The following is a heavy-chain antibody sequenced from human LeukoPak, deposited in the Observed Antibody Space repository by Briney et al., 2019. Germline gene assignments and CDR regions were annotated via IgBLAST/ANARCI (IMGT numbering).Heavy chain of an antibody. J-gene: IGHJ3*02. V-gene: IGHV4-4*07. D-gene: IGHD2-15*01. CDR1: GASISNYY. Sequence: SETLSLTCTVSGASISNYYCSWIRQPAGKGLEWVGRKYVRGSSNYNPPAQSRVTMSVDTSKNQFCLKLRSVTAADTAVYYWARGRYCSADICTGGDSFDIWGQGTMVSVSP. CDR3: ARGRYCSADICTGGDSFDI. CDR2: KYVRGSS.